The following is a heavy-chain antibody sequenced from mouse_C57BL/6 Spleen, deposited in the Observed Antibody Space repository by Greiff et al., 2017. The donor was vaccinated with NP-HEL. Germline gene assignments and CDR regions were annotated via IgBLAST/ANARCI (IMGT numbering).Heavy chain of an antibody. CDR3: ARGGDGYYVGFDY. J-gene: IGHJ2*01. CDR2: IHPNSGST. D-gene: IGHD2-3*01. Sequence: QVQLQQPGAELVKPGASVKLSCKASGYTFTSYWMHWVKQRPGQGLEWIGMIHPNSGSTNYNEKFKGKATLTVDKSSSTAYMQLSSLTSEDSAVYYCARGGDGYYVGFDYWGKGTTLTVSS. CDR1: GYTFTSYW. V-gene: IGHV1-64*01.